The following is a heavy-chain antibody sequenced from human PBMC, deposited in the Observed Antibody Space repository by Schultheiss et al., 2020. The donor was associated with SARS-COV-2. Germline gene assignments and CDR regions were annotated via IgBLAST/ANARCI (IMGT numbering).Heavy chain of an antibody. CDR1: GFTFSSYW. Sequence: GGSLRLSCAASGFTFSSYWMHWVRQAPGKGLVWVSRINSDGSSTSYADSVKGRFTISRDNAKNTLYLKMNSLRAEDTAVYYCARAPYDSSGYYYGDYYYGMDVWGQGTTVTVSS. CDR2: INSDGSST. J-gene: IGHJ6*02. CDR3: ARAPYDSSGYYYGDYYYGMDV. D-gene: IGHD3-22*01. V-gene: IGHV3-74*01.